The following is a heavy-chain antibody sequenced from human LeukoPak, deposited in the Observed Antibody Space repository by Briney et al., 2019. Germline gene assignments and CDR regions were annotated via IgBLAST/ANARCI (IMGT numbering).Heavy chain of an antibody. CDR2: MNPNSGNT. CDR3: ARALIAAAGKQGYNGMDV. J-gene: IGHJ6*02. CDR1: GYTFTSYD. Sequence: ASVKVSCKASGYTFTSYDINWVRQATGQGLEWMGWMNPNSGNTGYAQKFQGRVTMTRNTSISTAYMELSSLRSEDTAVYYCARALIAAAGKQGYNGMDVWGQGTTVTVSS. V-gene: IGHV1-8*01. D-gene: IGHD6-13*01.